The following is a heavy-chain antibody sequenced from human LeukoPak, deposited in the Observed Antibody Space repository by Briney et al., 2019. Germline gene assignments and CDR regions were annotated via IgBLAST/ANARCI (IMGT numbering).Heavy chain of an antibody. CDR2: ISAYNGNT. Sequence: ASVKVSCKASGYTFTSYGISWVRQAPGQGLEWMGWISAYNGNTNYAQKLQGRVTMTRDTSISTAYMELSRLRSDDTAVYYCARALRVTIFGVVIPSRGAFDIWGQGTMVAVSS. D-gene: IGHD3-3*01. CDR1: GYTFTSYG. J-gene: IGHJ3*02. V-gene: IGHV1-18*01. CDR3: ARALRVTIFGVVIPSRGAFDI.